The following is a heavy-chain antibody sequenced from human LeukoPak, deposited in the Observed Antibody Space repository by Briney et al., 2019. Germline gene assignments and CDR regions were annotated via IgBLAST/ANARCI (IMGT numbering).Heavy chain of an antibody. CDR3: AHTGHSYGLDF. D-gene: IGHD5-18*01. V-gene: IGHV2-5*02. CDR1: GFSLSTSGVG. J-gene: IGHJ4*02. Sequence: SGPTLVKPTQTLTLTCTFSGFSLSTSGVGVGWVRQPPGKALEWLALIFGDDDKYYSPSLKNRLTITKGTSRNHVVLTMTNVDPVDTATYYCAHTGHSYGLDFWGQGTLVTVSS. CDR2: IFGDDDK.